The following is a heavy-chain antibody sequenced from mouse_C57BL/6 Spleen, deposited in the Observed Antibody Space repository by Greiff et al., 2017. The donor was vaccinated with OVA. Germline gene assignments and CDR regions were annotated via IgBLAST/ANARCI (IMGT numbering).Heavy chain of an antibody. Sequence: DVMLVESAGGLVQPGRSMKLSCTASGFTFSDYYMAWVRQVPEKGLEWVANINYDGSSTYYLDSLKSRFIISRDNAKNILYLQMSSLKSEDTATYYCARVTVVASALYFDYWGQGTTLTVSS. CDR2: INYDGSST. V-gene: IGHV5-16*01. J-gene: IGHJ2*01. CDR1: GFTFSDYY. CDR3: ARVTVVASALYFDY. D-gene: IGHD1-1*01.